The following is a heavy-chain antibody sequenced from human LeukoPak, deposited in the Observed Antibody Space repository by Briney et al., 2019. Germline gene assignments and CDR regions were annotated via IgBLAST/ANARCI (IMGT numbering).Heavy chain of an antibody. CDR1: GFTFSNYG. J-gene: IGHJ4*02. D-gene: IGHD3-10*01. V-gene: IGHV3-23*01. CDR3: AKGDYYDFDY. Sequence: GGSLRLSCAASGFTFSNYGMSWVRQAPGKGLEWVSAITGGGGSTYYADSVKGRFTISRDNSKNTVYLQMNSLRAEDTAVYYCAKGDYYDFDYWGQGTLVTVSS. CDR2: ITGGGGST.